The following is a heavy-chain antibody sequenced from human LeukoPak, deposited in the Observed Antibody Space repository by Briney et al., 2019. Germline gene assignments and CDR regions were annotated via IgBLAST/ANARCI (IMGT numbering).Heavy chain of an antibody. CDR2: IYTSGST. CDR1: GGSISSGSYY. CDR3: AGGGYSYGYFWYDSSGYLDY. V-gene: IGHV4-61*02. D-gene: IGHD5-18*01. J-gene: IGHJ4*02. Sequence: SQTLSLTCTVSGGSISSGSYYWSWIRQPAGKGLEWIGRIYTSGSTNYNPSLKSRVTISVDTSKNQFSLKLSSVTAADTAVYYCAGGGYSYGYFWYDSSGYLDYWGQGTLVTVSS.